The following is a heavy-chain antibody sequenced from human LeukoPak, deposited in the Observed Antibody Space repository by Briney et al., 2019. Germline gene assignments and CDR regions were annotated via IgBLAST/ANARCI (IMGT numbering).Heavy chain of an antibody. CDR3: AKGGSFTETYYYYMDV. J-gene: IGHJ6*03. V-gene: IGHV5-51*01. Sequence: PGESLKISCKGSGYSFTSYWIGCVRQMPGKGLEWMGIIYPGDSDTRYSPSFQGQVTISADKSISTAYLQWSSLKASDTAMYYCAKGGSFTETYYYYMDVWGKGTTVTVSS. CDR2: IYPGDSDT. CDR1: GYSFTSYW.